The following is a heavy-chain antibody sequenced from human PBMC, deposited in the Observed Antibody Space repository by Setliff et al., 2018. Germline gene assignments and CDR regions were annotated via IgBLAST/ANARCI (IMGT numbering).Heavy chain of an antibody. J-gene: IGHJ4*02. CDR1: GDTLTTYA. CDR3: ARDSQLGFYDLDS. Sequence: GASVKVSCKASGDTLTTYAIHWVRQAPGQGLEWMGMIIPIFGSPHYAQSVQDRVSITADVSTRTAYMDLSSLRSEDTAIYYCARDSQLGFYDLDSWGRGTLVTVSS. D-gene: IGHD1-1*01. CDR2: IIPIFGSP. V-gene: IGHV1-69*13.